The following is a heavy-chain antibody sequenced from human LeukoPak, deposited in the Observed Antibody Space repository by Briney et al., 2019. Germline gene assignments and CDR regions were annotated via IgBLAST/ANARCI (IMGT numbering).Heavy chain of an antibody. D-gene: IGHD4-17*01. V-gene: IGHV1-69*13. CDR3: ATLKMTTVTKGLSYYFDY. J-gene: IGHJ4*02. CDR1: GGTFSSYA. Sequence: ASVKVSCKASGGTFSSYAISWVRQAPGQGLEWMGGIIPIFGTTNHAQKFQGRVTITADESTSTAYMELSSLRSEDTAVYYCATLKMTTVTKGLSYYFDYWGQGTLVTVSS. CDR2: IIPIFGTT.